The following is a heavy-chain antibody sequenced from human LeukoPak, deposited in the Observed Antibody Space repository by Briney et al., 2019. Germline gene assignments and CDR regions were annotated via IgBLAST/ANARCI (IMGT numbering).Heavy chain of an antibody. V-gene: IGHV4-61*01. D-gene: IGHD5-18*01. J-gene: IGHJ6*03. CDR1: GYSISSGYY. CDR3: ARAGTAMPWGYYYYYMDV. Sequence: SETLSLTCAVSGYSISSGYYWGWIRPPPGKGLEWIGYIYYSGSTNYNPSLKSRVTISVDTSKNQFSLKLSSVTAADTAVYYCARAGTAMPWGYYYYYMDVWGKGTTVTVSS. CDR2: IYYSGST.